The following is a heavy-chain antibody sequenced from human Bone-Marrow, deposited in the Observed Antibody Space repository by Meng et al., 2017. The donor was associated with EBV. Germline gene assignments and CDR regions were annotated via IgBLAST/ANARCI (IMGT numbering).Heavy chain of an antibody. CDR2: INQSGST. CDR1: GGSFSGYY. CDR3: ARVQWELLSYFDY. D-gene: IGHD1-26*01. J-gene: IGHJ4*02. V-gene: IGHV4-34*01. Sequence: QVRLQQWGAGLLKPSETLSLPCAVYGGSFSGYYWGCLRQPPGKGLDWIEEINQSGSTNYSPSLKSRVTISVDTSKNQFSLKLNSVTAADTAVYYCARVQWELLSYFDYWGQGTLVTVSS.